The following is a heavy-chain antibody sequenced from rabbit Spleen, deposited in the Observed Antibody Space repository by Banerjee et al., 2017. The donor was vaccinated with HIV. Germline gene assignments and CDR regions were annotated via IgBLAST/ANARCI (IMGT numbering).Heavy chain of an antibody. CDR2: IAGGSSDFT. J-gene: IGHJ4*01. D-gene: IGHD4-1*01. V-gene: IGHV1S40*01. CDR3: ARDLASVIGWNFNL. Sequence: QSLEESGGDLVKPGGTLTLTCTASGFSFSSNDYICWVRQAPGKGLEWIACIAGGSSDFTYSATWAKGRFTISRTSSTTVTLQMTSLTAADTATYFCARDLASVIGWNFNLWGPGTLVTVS. CDR1: GFSFSSNDY.